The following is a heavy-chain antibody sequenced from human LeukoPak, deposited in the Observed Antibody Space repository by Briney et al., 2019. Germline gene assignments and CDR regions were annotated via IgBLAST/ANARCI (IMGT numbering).Heavy chain of an antibody. CDR2: IKQDGSEK. J-gene: IGHJ6*03. CDR1: GFTFNNYW. V-gene: IGHV3-7*01. Sequence: WGSLRLSSAASGFTFNNYWMNWVRQVPGKGLEWVANIKQDGSEKYYVDSVKGRFTISRDNARNSLYLQMNSLRAEDTAVYYCATWSNMDVWGKGTMVTVSS. CDR3: ATWSNMDV.